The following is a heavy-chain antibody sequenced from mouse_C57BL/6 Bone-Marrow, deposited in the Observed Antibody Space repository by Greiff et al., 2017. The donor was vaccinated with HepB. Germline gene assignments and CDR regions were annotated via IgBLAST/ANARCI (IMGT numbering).Heavy chain of an antibody. J-gene: IGHJ3*01. V-gene: IGHV1-5*01. Sequence: EVQLVESGTVLARPGASVKMSCKTSGYTFTSYWMHWVKQRPGQGLEWIGAIYPGNSDTSYNQKFKGKAKLTAVTSASTAYMELSSLTNEDSAVYYCTRAITTVVEDPWFAYWGQGTLVTVSA. D-gene: IGHD1-1*01. CDR1: GYTFTSYW. CDR2: IYPGNSDT. CDR3: TRAITTVVEDPWFAY.